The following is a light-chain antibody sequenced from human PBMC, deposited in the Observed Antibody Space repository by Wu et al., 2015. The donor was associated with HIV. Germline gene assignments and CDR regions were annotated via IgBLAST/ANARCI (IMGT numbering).Light chain of an antibody. CDR1: QSVSSD. V-gene: IGKV3-15*01. CDR3: QHYNRLPLT. CDR2: GAS. Sequence: EIVMTQSPGTLSVSPGERATLSCRASQSVSSDLAWYQQKPGQAPRLLIYGASARATGIPARFSGTGSGTEFTLTISSLQSEDLAVYYCQHYNRLPLTFGGGTKV. J-gene: IGKJ4*01.